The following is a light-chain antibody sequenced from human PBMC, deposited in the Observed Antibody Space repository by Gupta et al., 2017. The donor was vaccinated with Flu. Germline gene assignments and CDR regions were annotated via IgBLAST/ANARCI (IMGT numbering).Light chain of an antibody. V-gene: IGKV1-39*01. CDR1: QNINRY. J-gene: IGKJ2*03. Sequence: DLQMTQSPSSLSASVGDRVIITCRASQNINRYLNWYQQKPGKAPKLLIYAASNLQSGVPSRFSGSGSGTDFTLTITSLHPEDFATYYCHQSYSNVDRFGQGAKLEIK. CDR3: HQSYSNVDR. CDR2: AAS.